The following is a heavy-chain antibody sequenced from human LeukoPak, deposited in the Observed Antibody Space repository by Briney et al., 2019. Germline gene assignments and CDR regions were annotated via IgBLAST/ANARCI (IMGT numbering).Heavy chain of an antibody. CDR1: GYTFTDYY. CDR3: AIYSRGCPGDFDY. J-gene: IGHJ4*02. D-gene: IGHD6-19*01. CDR2: INPNSGGT. V-gene: IGHV1-2*02. Sequence: ASVKVSCKASGYTFTDYYIHWVRQAPGQGLEWMGWINPNSGGTNSAQKFQGRVTMTRDTSISTAYMDLRSLRSDDTAVYYCAIYSRGCPGDFDYWGQGTLVTVSS.